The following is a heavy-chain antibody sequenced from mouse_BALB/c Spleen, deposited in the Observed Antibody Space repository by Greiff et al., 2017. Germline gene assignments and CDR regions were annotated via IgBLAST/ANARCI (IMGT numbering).Heavy chain of an antibody. D-gene: IGHD3-2*01. J-gene: IGHJ2*01. V-gene: IGHV1-69*02. Sequence: QVQLQQSGAELVRPGASVKLSCKASGYTFTSYWINWVKQRPGQGLEWIGNIYPSDSYTNYNQKFKDKATLTVDKSSSTAYMQLSSPTSEDSAVDYCTRMGGQLGHLDYWGQGTTLTVSS. CDR1: GYTFTSYW. CDR3: TRMGGQLGHLDY. CDR2: IYPSDSYT.